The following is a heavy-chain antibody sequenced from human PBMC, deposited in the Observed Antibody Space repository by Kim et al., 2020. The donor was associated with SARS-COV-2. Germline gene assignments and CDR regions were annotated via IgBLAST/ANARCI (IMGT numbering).Heavy chain of an antibody. CDR2: AYYIGNT. CDR3: ARHQRYSSGWYAAFYY. Sequence: SETLSLTCTVSGGSLSSSSYYWGWIRQPPGKGLEWFGTAYYIGNTYYNPSLKSRVTISVDTSKNQFSLKLGSVTAADTAVYYCARHQRYSSGWYAAFYY. V-gene: IGHV4-39*01. D-gene: IGHD6-19*01. J-gene: IGHJ6*01. CDR1: GGSLSSSSYY.